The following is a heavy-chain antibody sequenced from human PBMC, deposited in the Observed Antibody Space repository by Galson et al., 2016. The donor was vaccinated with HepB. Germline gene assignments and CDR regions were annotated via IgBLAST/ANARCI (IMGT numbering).Heavy chain of an antibody. J-gene: IGHJ4*01. CDR2: IYYSGGS. D-gene: IGHD6-13*01. V-gene: IGHV4-39*01. Sequence: SETLSLTCTVSGDSISSSTYYWGWIRQPPGKGLQWIGSIYYSGGSYYNPSLKSRVTISVDTSTNQFSLKLSSVTAADTAVYYCARQEPYTSGWSNVGHTPRHFDYWGQGTLITVSS. CDR3: ARQEPYTSGWSNVGHTPRHFDY. CDR1: GDSISSSTYY.